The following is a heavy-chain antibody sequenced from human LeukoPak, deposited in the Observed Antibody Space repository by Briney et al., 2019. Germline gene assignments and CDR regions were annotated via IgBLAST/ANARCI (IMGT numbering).Heavy chain of an antibody. V-gene: IGHV4-34*01. CDR2: INHSGST. CDR1: GGSFSGYY. D-gene: IGHD3-3*01. CDR3: ARGLTIFGVARRGWFDP. Sequence: SETLSLTCAVYGGSFSGYYWSWIRQPPGKGLELIGEINHSGSTNYNPSLKSRVTISVDTSKNQFSLKLSSVTAADTAVYYCARGLTIFGVARRGWFDPWGQGTLVTVSS. J-gene: IGHJ5*02.